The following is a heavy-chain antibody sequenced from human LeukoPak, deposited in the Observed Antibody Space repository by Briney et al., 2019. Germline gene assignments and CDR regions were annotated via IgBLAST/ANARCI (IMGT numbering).Heavy chain of an antibody. J-gene: IGHJ6*03. D-gene: IGHD1-26*01. Sequence: ASVKVSCKASGYTFTGYCMHWVRQAPGQGLEWMGWINPNSGGTNYAQKFQGRVTMTRDTSISTAYMELSRLRSDDTAVYYCARAGWELRYYYYYYYMDVWGKGTTVTISS. CDR3: ARAGWELRYYYYYYYMDV. CDR1: GYTFTGYC. V-gene: IGHV1-2*02. CDR2: INPNSGGT.